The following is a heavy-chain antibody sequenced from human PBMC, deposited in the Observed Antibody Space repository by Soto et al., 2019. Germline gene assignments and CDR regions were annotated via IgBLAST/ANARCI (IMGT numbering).Heavy chain of an antibody. D-gene: IGHD4-17*01. CDR2: ITGSGGST. J-gene: IGHJ4*02. Sequence: GGSLRLSCAASGFTFSTYAMIWVRQAPGKGLEWVSVITGSGGSTYYADSVKGRFTISRGTSKNTLFLQMNSLRAEDTAVYYCAKDRYGDYGGIDYWGQGTMVTVSS. CDR3: AKDRYGDYGGIDY. V-gene: IGHV3-23*01. CDR1: GFTFSTYA.